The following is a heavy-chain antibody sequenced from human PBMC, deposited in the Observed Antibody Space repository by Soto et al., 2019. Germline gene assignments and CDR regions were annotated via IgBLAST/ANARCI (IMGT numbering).Heavy chain of an antibody. Sequence: SLGLSCAASGFTFTNAWMSWVRQAPGKGLEWVGRIKSKTDGGTTDYAAPVKGRFTISRDDSKNTLYLQVNSLKTEDTAVYYCTTDKDGWDYYFYGMDVWGQGTTVTVSS. D-gene: IGHD1-26*01. CDR3: TTDKDGWDYYFYGMDV. CDR2: IKSKTDGGTT. J-gene: IGHJ6*02. CDR1: GFTFTNAW. V-gene: IGHV3-15*01.